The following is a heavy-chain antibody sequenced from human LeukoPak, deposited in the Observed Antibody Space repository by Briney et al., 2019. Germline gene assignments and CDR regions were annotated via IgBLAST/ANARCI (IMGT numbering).Heavy chain of an antibody. CDR2: INPNSGGT. Sequence: GASVKVSCKASGYTFTDYYMHWVRQAPGQGLEWMGWINPNSGGTNYAQKFQGRVTMTRDTSISTAYMELSMLTSDDTAVYYCARNDYSNYVGYWYFDLWGRGTLVTVSS. V-gene: IGHV1-2*02. CDR3: ARNDYSNYVGYWYFDL. D-gene: IGHD4-11*01. CDR1: GYTFTDYY. J-gene: IGHJ2*01.